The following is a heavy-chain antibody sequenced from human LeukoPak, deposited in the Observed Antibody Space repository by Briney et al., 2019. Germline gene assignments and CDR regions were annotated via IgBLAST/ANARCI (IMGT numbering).Heavy chain of an antibody. CDR2: IYYSGST. J-gene: IGHJ5*02. CDR1: GGSISSYY. Sequence: SETLSLTCTVSGGSISSYYWSWIRQPPGKGLEWIGYIYYSGSTNYNPSLKSRVTISVDTSKNQFSLKLSSVTAADTAVYYCARTSSWFDPWGQGTLVTVSS. CDR3: ARTSSWFDP. V-gene: IGHV4-59*01. D-gene: IGHD1-26*01.